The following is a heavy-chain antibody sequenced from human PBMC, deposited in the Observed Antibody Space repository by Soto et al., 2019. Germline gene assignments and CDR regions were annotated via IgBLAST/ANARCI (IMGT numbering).Heavy chain of an antibody. Sequence: ASVKVSCKASGYTFTSYYMHWVRQAPGQGLEWMGIINPSGGSTSYAQKFQGRVTMTRDTSTSTVYMELSSLRSEDTAVYYCARDRSYSGGYNYAFDIWGQGTMVTVSS. CDR3: ARDRSYSGGYNYAFDI. V-gene: IGHV1-46*01. J-gene: IGHJ3*02. D-gene: IGHD1-26*01. CDR2: INPSGGST. CDR1: GYTFTSYY.